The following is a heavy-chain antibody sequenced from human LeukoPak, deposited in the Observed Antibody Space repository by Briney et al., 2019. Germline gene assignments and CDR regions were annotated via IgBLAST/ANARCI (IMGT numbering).Heavy chain of an antibody. V-gene: IGHV4-59*12. CDR1: GGSISSYY. CDR2: IYYSGST. CDR3: ARDYHPYYYDSSGYYEHYAFDI. J-gene: IGHJ3*02. Sequence: SETLSLTCTVSGGSISSYYWSWIRQPPGKGLEWIGYIYYSGSTNYNPSLKSRVTISVDTSKNQFSLKLSSVTAADTAVYYCARDYHPYYYDSSGYYEHYAFDIWSQGTMVTVSS. D-gene: IGHD3-22*01.